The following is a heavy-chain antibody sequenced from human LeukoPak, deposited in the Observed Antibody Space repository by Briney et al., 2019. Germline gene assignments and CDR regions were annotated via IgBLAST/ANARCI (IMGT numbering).Heavy chain of an antibody. V-gene: IGHV1-2*06. CDR2: INPNSGGT. Sequence: DSVKVSCKASGYTFTGYYMHWVRQAPGQGLEWMGRINPNSGGTNYAQKFQGRVTMTRDTSISTAYMELSRLRSDDTAVYYCARDLAARPIYYYYYGMDVWGQGTTVTVSS. D-gene: IGHD6-6*01. J-gene: IGHJ6*02. CDR1: GYTFTGYY. CDR3: ARDLAARPIYYYYYGMDV.